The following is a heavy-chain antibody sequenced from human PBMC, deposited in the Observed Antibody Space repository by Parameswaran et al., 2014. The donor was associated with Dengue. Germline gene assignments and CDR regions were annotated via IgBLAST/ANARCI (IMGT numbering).Heavy chain of an antibody. CDR3: ARDGSYSSSSGYFDY. D-gene: IGHD6-6*01. Sequence: VRQAPGKGLEWVSSISSSSSYIYYADSVKGRFTISRDNAKNSLYLQMNSLRAEDTAVYYCARDGSYSSSSGYFDYWGQGTLVTVSS. CDR2: ISSSSSYI. V-gene: IGHV3-21*01. J-gene: IGHJ4*02.